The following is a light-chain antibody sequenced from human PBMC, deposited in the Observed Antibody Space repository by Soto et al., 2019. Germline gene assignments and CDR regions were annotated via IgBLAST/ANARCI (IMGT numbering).Light chain of an antibody. Sequence: EIVLTQSPGTLSLSPGERATLSCRASKSVSSSYLAWYQQKPGQAPRLLIYGASSRATGIPDRFSGSGSGTDFTLTISRLEPEDYAVYDCQQYGSSLYTFGQGTKLEIK. J-gene: IGKJ2*01. CDR1: KSVSSSY. V-gene: IGKV3-20*01. CDR3: QQYGSSLYT. CDR2: GAS.